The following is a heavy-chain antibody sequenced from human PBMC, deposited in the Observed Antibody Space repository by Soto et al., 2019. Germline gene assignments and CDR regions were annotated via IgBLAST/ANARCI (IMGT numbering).Heavy chain of an antibody. CDR3: AKGGLFYSDTYYYFDY. V-gene: IGHV3-23*01. CDR2: ISGGGGST. J-gene: IGHJ4*02. D-gene: IGHD3-22*01. Sequence: EVQLLESGGGLVQPGGSLRLSCAASGFTFSSYALSWVRQAPGKGLEWVSVISGGGGSTYYADSVKGRFTIFRDNSQNTLYLQMNSLRAEDTAVYYCAKGGLFYSDTYYYFDYWGQGTLVTVSS. CDR1: GFTFSSYA.